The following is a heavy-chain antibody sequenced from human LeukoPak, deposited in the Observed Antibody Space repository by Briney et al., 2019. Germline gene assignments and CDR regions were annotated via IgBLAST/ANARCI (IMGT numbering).Heavy chain of an antibody. V-gene: IGHV1-18*01. J-gene: IGHJ6*03. CDR1: GYTFTSYG. CDR3: ARVDPYYYYMDV. Sequence: ASVKVSCKASGYTFTSYGISWVRQAPGQGLEWMGWISACNGNTNYAQKLQGRVTMTTDTSTSTAYMELRSLRSDDTAVYYCARVDPYYYYMDVWGKGTTVTVSS. CDR2: ISACNGNT. D-gene: IGHD3/OR15-3a*01.